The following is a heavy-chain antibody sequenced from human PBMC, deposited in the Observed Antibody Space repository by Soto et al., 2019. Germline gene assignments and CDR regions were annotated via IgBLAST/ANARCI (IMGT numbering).Heavy chain of an antibody. V-gene: IGHV1-69*01. CDR3: ARVGSCSSTSCYFLYYYYCMDV. CDR1: GGTFSSYA. J-gene: IGHJ6*02. Sequence: QVQLVQSGAEVKKPGPSVKVSCKASGGTFSSYAISWVRQAPGQGLEWMGGIIPIFGTANYAQKFQRRVTINADESTSTPYLELSRLRSEDTAVYYCARVGSCSSTSCYFLYYYYCMDVWGQGTTVTVSS. CDR2: IIPIFGTA. D-gene: IGHD2-2*01.